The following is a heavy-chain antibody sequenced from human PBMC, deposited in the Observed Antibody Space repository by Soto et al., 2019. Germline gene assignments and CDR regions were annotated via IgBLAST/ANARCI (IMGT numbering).Heavy chain of an antibody. V-gene: IGHV4-59*08. CDR3: ARHHHRQRDY. CDR1: GGSISSYY. CDR2: IYFRGTT. Sequence: PSETLSLTCTVSGGSISSYYWSWIRQPPGKGLEWIGYIYFRGTTNYNPSLKSRVTMSADTSKNQFSLRLSSVTAADTDVYYCARHHHRQRDYWGQGTLVTVSS. J-gene: IGHJ4*02.